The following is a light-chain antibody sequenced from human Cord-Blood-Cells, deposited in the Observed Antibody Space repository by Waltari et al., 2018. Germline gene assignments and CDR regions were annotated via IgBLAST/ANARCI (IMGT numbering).Light chain of an antibody. CDR2: DAS. CDR1: QSVSSY. CDR3: QQRSNWPT. V-gene: IGKV3-11*01. Sequence: EIVLTQSPATLSLSPGERATLPCRASQSVSSYLAWYQQKPGQAPRHLIYDASNRATGIPARFSGSGSGTDFTLTISSLEPEDFAVYCCQQRSNWPTFGQGTKVEIK. J-gene: IGKJ1*01.